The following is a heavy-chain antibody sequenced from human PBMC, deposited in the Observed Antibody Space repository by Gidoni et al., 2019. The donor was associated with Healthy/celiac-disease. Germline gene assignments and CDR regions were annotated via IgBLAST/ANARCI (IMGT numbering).Heavy chain of an antibody. CDR1: GGSSSSSSYY. Sequence: QLQLQESGPGLVKPSETLSLTCTVAGGSSSSSSYYWGWIRQPPGKGLEWIGSIYYSGSTYYNPSLKRRVTISVDTSKNQFSLKLSSVTAADTAVYYCAREDKWTTQFDYWGQGTLVTVSS. D-gene: IGHD4-17*01. J-gene: IGHJ4*02. V-gene: IGHV4-39*07. CDR2: IYYSGST. CDR3: AREDKWTTQFDY.